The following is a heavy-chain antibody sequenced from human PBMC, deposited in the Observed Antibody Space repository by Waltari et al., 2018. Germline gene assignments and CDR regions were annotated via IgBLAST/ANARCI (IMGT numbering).Heavy chain of an antibody. Sequence: QVQLVESGGGVVQPGRSLRLSCAASGFTFSSYAMHWVRQAPGKGLEWLAVISYDGSNKYYADSVKGRFTISRDNSKNTLYLQMNSLRAEDTAVYYCAREAERMTTVTTLDYWGQGTLVTVSS. CDR1: GFTFSSYA. D-gene: IGHD4-17*01. CDR3: AREAERMTTVTTLDY. V-gene: IGHV3-30-3*01. CDR2: ISYDGSNK. J-gene: IGHJ4*02.